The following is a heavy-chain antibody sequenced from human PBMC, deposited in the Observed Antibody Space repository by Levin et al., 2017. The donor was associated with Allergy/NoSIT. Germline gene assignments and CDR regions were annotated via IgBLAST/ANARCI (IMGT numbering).Heavy chain of an antibody. J-gene: IGHJ5*02. CDR1: GDSVSSTSAA. V-gene: IGHV6-1*01. D-gene: IGHD6-19*01. CDR3: ARGGLAVPENWFDP. Sequence: SQTLSLTCAISGDSVSSTSAAWNWIRQSPSRGLEWLGRTYYRSKWYNDYAVSVKSRITINPDTSKNQFSLQLNSVTPEDTAVYYCARGGLAVPENWFDPWGQGTLVTVSS. CDR2: TYYRSKWYN.